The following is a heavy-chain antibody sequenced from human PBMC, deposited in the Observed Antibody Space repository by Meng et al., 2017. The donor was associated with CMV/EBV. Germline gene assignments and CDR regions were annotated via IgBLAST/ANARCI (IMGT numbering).Heavy chain of an antibody. Sequence: GESLKISCAACGFTFSSYDMHWVRQATGKGLEWVSAIGTAGDTYYPGSVKGQFTISRENAKNSLYLQMNSLRAGDTAVYYCANRWFSYDSSGYPLPYYYYGMDVWGQGTTVPSP. D-gene: IGHD3-22*01. CDR3: ANRWFSYDSSGYPLPYYYYGMDV. CDR2: IGTAGDT. CDR1: GFTFSSYD. J-gene: IGHJ6*02. V-gene: IGHV3-13*03.